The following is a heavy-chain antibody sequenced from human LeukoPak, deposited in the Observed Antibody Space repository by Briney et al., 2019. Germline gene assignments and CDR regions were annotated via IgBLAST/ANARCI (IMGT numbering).Heavy chain of an antibody. Sequence: GGSLRLSCSASGFTVSSYYMTWVRQAPGKGLEWVSVMYSGGSTYYADSVKGRVAISRDNSQNTVFLQMNSVRVEDTAVYYCARSYSNHLFGMDVWGQGTAVTVSS. D-gene: IGHD4-11*01. CDR1: GFTVSSYY. J-gene: IGHJ6*02. V-gene: IGHV3-66*01. CDR2: MYSGGST. CDR3: ARSYSNHLFGMDV.